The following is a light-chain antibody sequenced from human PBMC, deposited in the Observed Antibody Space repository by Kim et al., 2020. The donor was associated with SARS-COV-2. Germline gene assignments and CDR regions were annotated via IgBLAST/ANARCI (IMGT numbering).Light chain of an antibody. CDR1: SREVGGYNY. V-gene: IGLV2-8*01. CDR2: EVS. J-gene: IGLJ3*02. Sequence: QPVPISCTGTSREVGGYNYVSCYQHHPGKAPKLMIYEVSKRPSGVPDRFSGSKSGNTASLTVSGLQVDDEADYYCSSYAGSNNFLVFGGGTQLTVL. CDR3: SSYAGSNNFLV.